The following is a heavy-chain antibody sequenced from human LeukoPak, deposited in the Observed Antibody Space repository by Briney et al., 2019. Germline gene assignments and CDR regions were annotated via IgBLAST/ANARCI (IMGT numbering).Heavy chain of an antibody. CDR3: AKVEYFGWLFSFDY. J-gene: IGHJ4*02. D-gene: IGHD3-9*01. CDR2: ISGSGGST. Sequence: GGSLRLSCAASGFTFSSYGMSWVRQAPGKGLEWVSAISGSGGSTYYADSVKGRFTISRDNSKNTLYLQMNSLRAEDTAVYYCAKVEYFGWLFSFDYWGQGTLVTVSS. CDR1: GFTFSSYG. V-gene: IGHV3-23*01.